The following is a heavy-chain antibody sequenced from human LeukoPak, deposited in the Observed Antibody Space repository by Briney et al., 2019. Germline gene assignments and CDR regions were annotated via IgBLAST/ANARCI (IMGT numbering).Heavy chain of an antibody. D-gene: IGHD3-10*01. V-gene: IGHV1-18*01. CDR2: ISGFNGDT. J-gene: IGHJ3*02. CDR1: GYSFTTYG. CDR3: AGDGRRRDDAFDI. Sequence: GASVKVSCKVSGYSFTTYGISWVRQAPGQGLEWMGWISGFNGDTNYAQKFQGRVTMTTESSTTTAYMELRSLRSDDTAVYYCAGDGRRRDDAFDIWGQGTMVTVSS.